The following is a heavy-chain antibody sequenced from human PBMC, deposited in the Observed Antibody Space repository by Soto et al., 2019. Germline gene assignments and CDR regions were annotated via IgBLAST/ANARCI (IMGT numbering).Heavy chain of an antibody. D-gene: IGHD5-12*01. CDR1: GYTFTSYG. Sequence: QVQLVQSGAEVKKPGASVKVSCKASGYTFTSYGISWVRQAPGQGLEWMGWISAYNGNTHYAQKLQGRVTMTTDTSTSTAYMALRSIRSDDPAVHYWARGLMATIQMLGFDPRGQGTLVTVSS. J-gene: IGHJ5*02. CDR2: ISAYNGNT. V-gene: IGHV1-18*01. CDR3: ARGLMATIQMLGFDP.